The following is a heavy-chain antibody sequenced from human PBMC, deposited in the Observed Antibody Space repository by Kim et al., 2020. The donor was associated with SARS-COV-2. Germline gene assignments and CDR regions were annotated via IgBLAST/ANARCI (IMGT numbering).Heavy chain of an antibody. V-gene: IGHV3-30-3*01. CDR1: GFTFSSYA. J-gene: IGHJ4*02. CDR3: ARDFRTTMVRGVFDY. D-gene: IGHD3-10*01. Sequence: GGSLRLSCAASGFTFSSYAMHWVRQAPGKGLEWVAVISYDGSNKYYADSVKGRFTISRDNSKNTLYLQMNSLRAEDTAVYYCARDFRTTMVRGVFDYWGQGTLVTVSS. CDR2: ISYDGSNK.